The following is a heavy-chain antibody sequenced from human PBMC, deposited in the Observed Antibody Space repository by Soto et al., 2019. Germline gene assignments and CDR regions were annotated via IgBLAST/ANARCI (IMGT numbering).Heavy chain of an antibody. CDR3: ARESYSSSAHTWFDP. D-gene: IGHD6-6*01. Sequence: ASVKVSCKASGYTFTSYDINWVRQATGQGLEWMGWMNPNSGNTGYAQKFQGRVTMTRNTSISTAYMELSSLRSEDTAVYYCARESYSSSAHTWFDPWGQGTLVTVSS. CDR1: GYTFTSYD. J-gene: IGHJ5*02. CDR2: MNPNSGNT. V-gene: IGHV1-8*01.